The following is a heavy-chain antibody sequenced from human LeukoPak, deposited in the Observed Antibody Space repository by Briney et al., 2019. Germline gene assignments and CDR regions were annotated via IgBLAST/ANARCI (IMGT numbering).Heavy chain of an antibody. CDR3: ARDKGPGGSGSYESVWFDP. D-gene: IGHD3-10*01. J-gene: IGHJ5*02. V-gene: IGHV4-38-2*02. Sequence: SETLSLTCTVSGYSISSGYYWGWIRQPPGKGLEGIGGIYHSGSTYYNPSLKSLGTISVDTSKNQFSLKLSSVTAADTAVYYCARDKGPGGSGSYESVWFDPWGQGTLVTVSS. CDR1: GYSISSGYY. CDR2: IYHSGST.